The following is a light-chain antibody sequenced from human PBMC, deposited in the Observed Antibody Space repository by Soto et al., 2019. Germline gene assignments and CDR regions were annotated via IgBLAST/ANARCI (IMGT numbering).Light chain of an antibody. CDR2: GTS. CDR1: QTVNGNY. CDR3: QQCGSLPGT. J-gene: IGKJ1*01. V-gene: IGKV3-20*01. Sequence: ETVLTQSPGTLSLSPWERAPLSCRASQTVNGNYLGWYQQKPGQAPRLLIYGTSSRATGIPDRFSGSGSGTDFTLTISRLEPEDFAVYYCQQCGSLPGTFGQGTKVDIK.